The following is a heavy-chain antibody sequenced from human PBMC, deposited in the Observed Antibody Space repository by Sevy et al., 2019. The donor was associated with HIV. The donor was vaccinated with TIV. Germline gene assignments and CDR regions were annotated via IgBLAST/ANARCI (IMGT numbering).Heavy chain of an antibody. CDR1: GGSVSSGTYY. CDR2: IYKTGST. Sequence: SETLSLSCSVSGGSVSSGTYYWSWIRQPPGKGLEWIGHIYKTGSTNYKLSLQSRVTISVDTSTNQFSLRLRSVTAADTAVLYCARVPRGQLWYSGSLGGYYYHMDVWGKGTTVTVSS. CDR3: ARVPRGQLWYSGSLGGYYYHMDV. J-gene: IGHJ6*03. D-gene: IGHD3-16*01. V-gene: IGHV4-61*01.